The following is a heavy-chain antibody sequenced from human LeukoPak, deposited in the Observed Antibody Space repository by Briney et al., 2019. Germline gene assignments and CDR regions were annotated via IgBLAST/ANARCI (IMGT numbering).Heavy chain of an antibody. J-gene: IGHJ5*02. CDR2: ISYDGSNK. CDR3: AKDSLYSSSWYNWFDP. V-gene: IGHV3-30*18. Sequence: PGRSLRLSCAASGFTFSSYGMHWVRQAPGKGLEWVAVISYDGSNKYYADSVKGRFTISRDNSKNTLYLQMNSLRAEDTAVYYCAKDSLYSSSWYNWFDPWGQGTLVTVSS. D-gene: IGHD6-13*01. CDR1: GFTFSSYG.